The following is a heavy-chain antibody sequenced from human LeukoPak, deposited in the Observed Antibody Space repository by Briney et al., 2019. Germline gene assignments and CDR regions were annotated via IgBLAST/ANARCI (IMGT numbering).Heavy chain of an antibody. CDR1: GYTFTSYD. CDR3: AGSPGTSGSPFDC. J-gene: IGHJ4*02. Sequence: GASVKVSCKASGYTFTSYDINWVRQATGQGLEWMGWMNPNSGNTGYAQKFQGRVTMTRNTSISTAYMELSSLRSEDTAVYYCAGSPGTSGSPFDCWGQGTLVTVSS. D-gene: IGHD3-10*01. V-gene: IGHV1-8*01. CDR2: MNPNSGNT.